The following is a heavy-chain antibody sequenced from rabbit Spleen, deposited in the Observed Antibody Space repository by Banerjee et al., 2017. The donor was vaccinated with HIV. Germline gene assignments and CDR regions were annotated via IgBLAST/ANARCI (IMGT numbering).Heavy chain of an antibody. V-gene: IGHV1S47*01. J-gene: IGHJ4*01. D-gene: IGHD4-1*01. CDR1: GFDFSNYG. Sequence: QEQLVESGGGLVKPGASLTFTCKASGFDFSNYGVTWVRQAPGKGLEWIGYIEPIFGNTYYANWVNGRFTISSHNAQNTLYLQLSSLTAADTATYFCARDLDDVIGWNFGWWGPGTLVTVS. CDR3: ARDLDDVIGWNFGW. CDR2: IEPIFGNT.